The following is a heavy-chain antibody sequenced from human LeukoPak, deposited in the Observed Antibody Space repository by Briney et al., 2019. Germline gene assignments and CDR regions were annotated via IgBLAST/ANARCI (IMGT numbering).Heavy chain of an antibody. CDR2: ISSSGDET. D-gene: IGHD5-24*01. V-gene: IGHV3-23*01. Sequence: GGSLRLSCAASGFTFSAYAMSWVRQAPGKGLEWVSSISSSGDETYYADSVKGRFTISRDNSKNTLYLQMNSLRAEDTAVYYCARDTGMATTMGDAFDIWGQGTMVTVSS. J-gene: IGHJ3*02. CDR3: ARDTGMATTMGDAFDI. CDR1: GFTFSAYA.